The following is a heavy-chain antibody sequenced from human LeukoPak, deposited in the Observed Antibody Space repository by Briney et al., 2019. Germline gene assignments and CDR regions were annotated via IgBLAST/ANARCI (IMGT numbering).Heavy chain of an antibody. Sequence: ASVKVSCKASGYTFTTYDINWVRQATGQGLEWMGWMNPNSGNTGYAQKFQGRVTMTRDTSISTAYMELSRLRSDDTAVYYCARVLNPIGRFRELLYWDYFDYWGQGTLVTVSS. V-gene: IGHV1-8*01. D-gene: IGHD3-10*01. CDR1: GYTFTTYD. J-gene: IGHJ4*02. CDR3: ARVLNPIGRFRELLYWDYFDY. CDR2: MNPNSGNT.